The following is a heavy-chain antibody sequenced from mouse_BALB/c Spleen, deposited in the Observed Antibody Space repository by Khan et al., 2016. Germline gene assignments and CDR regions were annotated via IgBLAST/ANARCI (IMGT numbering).Heavy chain of an antibody. V-gene: IGHV1-80*01. J-gene: IGHJ3*01. CDR1: GFAFSSYW. CDR2: IYPGDGDT. Sequence: VQLQESGAELVRPGSSVMISCKASGFAFSSYWMNWVKQRPGQGLEWIGQIYPGDGDTNNTGKFKGKATLTADKSSSTAYMQLSSLTSEDSAVYFCARGTPFANWGQGTLVTVSA. CDR3: ARGTPFAN. D-gene: IGHD2-14*01.